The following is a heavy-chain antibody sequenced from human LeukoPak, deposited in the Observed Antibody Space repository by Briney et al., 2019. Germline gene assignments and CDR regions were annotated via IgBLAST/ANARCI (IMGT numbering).Heavy chain of an antibody. Sequence: EESLRLSCAASGFTFSSYSMNWVRQAPGKGLEWVSSISSSSSYIYYADSVKGRFTISRDNAKNSLYLQMNSLRAEDTAVYYCARAVNYDSSGYYGYWGQGTLVTVSS. D-gene: IGHD3-22*01. CDR2: ISSSSSYI. J-gene: IGHJ4*02. CDR1: GFTFSSYS. V-gene: IGHV3-21*01. CDR3: ARAVNYDSSGYYGY.